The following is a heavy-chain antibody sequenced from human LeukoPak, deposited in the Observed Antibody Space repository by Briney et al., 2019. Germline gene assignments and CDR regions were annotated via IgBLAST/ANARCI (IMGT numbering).Heavy chain of an antibody. D-gene: IGHD2-2*01. J-gene: IGHJ2*01. V-gene: IGHV1-46*01. CDR3: ARKYYADWYFDL. Sequence: GASVKVSCKASGYTFTSYYMHWVRQAPGQGLEWMGIINPSGGSTSYAQKFQGRVTMTRDTSTSTAYMELSSLRSEDTAVYYCARKYYADWYFDLWGRGTLVTVSS. CDR1: GYTFTSYY. CDR2: INPSGGST.